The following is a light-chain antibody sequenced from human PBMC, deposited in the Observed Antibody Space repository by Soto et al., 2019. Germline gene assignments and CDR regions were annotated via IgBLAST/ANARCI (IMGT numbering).Light chain of an antibody. Sequence: EIVLTQSPGTLSLSPGERATLSCRASQSVRRNYLAWYRQKPGQAPRLLIYGATSRATGIPDRFSSSGSGTDFTLTIGRLVPEDFAVYYCQQYDSTPLYTFGQGTKLEIK. CDR3: QQYDSTPLYT. CDR2: GAT. J-gene: IGKJ2*01. CDR1: QSVRRNY. V-gene: IGKV3-20*01.